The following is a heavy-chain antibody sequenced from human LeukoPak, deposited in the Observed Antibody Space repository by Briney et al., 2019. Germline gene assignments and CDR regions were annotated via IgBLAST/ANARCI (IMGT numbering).Heavy chain of an antibody. CDR3: AKDVDYDFWSGYLDY. J-gene: IGHJ4*02. D-gene: IGHD3-3*01. Sequence: PGGSLRLSCAAPGFTFSSYAMSWVRQAPGKGLGWVSAISGSGGSTYYADSVEGRFTISRDNSKNTLYLQMNSLRAEDTAVYYCAKDVDYDFWSGYLDYWGQGTLVTVSS. CDR1: GFTFSSYA. V-gene: IGHV3-23*01. CDR2: ISGSGGST.